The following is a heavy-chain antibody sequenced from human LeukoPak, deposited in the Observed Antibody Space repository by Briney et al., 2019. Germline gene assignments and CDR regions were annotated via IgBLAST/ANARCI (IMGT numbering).Heavy chain of an antibody. Sequence: PSETLSLTCTVSGGSISGYYWSWIRQPPGKAQEWFGYIFYSGHTNYNPSLKSRLTISVDTSKNQFSLKLSSATAADTAVYYCARELGSGAQQLVYWGQGTLVTVSS. D-gene: IGHD6-13*01. J-gene: IGHJ4*02. CDR1: GGSISGYY. CDR3: ARELGSGAQQLVY. CDR2: IFYSGHT. V-gene: IGHV4-59*12.